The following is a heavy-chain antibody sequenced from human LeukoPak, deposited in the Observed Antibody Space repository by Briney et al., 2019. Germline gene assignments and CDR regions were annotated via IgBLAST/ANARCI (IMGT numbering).Heavy chain of an antibody. CDR1: GFTFSDYY. CDR3: ARDGPTRLRYFDWSLRRAIDY. J-gene: IGHJ4*02. D-gene: IGHD3-9*01. Sequence: PGGSLRLSCAASGFTFSDYYMSWIRQAPGKGLEWVSYISSSGRTIYYADSVKGRFTISRDNAKNSLYLQMNSLRAEDTAVYYCARDGPTRLRYFDWSLRRAIDYWGQGTLVTVSS. V-gene: IGHV3-11*01. CDR2: ISSSGRTI.